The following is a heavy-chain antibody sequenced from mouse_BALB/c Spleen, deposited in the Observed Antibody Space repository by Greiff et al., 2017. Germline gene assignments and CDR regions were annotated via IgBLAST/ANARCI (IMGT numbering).Heavy chain of an antibody. D-gene: IGHD2-1*01. J-gene: IGHJ3*01. V-gene: IGHV3-6*02. CDR3: ARGNYYGNYGAWFAY. CDR1: GYSITSGYY. CDR2: ISYDGSN. Sequence: EVQLQESGPGLVKPSQSLSLTCSVTGYSITSGYYWNWIRQFPGNKLEWMGYISYDGSNNYNPSLKNRISITRDTSKNQFFLKLNSVTTEDTATYYCARGNYYGNYGAWFAYWGQGTLVTVSA.